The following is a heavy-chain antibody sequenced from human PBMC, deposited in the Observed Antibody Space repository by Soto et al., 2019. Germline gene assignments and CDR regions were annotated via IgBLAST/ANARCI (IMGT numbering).Heavy chain of an antibody. CDR2: INHSGST. D-gene: IGHD3-10*01. J-gene: IGHJ3*02. Sequence: PSETLSLTCAVYGESFSAYYWTWIRQPPGKGLEWIGEINHSGSTKYNPSLRSRVTVSVDTSKHQFSLKLSSVTAADTAVYYCVTTANFYYGSGSYYNVNAFDIWGQGTTVTVSS. CDR3: VTTANFYYGSGSYYNVNAFDI. V-gene: IGHV4-34*01. CDR1: GESFSAYY.